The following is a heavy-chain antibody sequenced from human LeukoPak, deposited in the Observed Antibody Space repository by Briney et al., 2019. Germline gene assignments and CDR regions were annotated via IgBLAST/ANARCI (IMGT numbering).Heavy chain of an antibody. Sequence: GGSLRLSCAASGFTFDDYAMHWVRQAPGKGLEWVSAITSSYIREHYADSVKGRFTISRDNSKNTLYLQLDSLRAEDTAVYYCARERRSFSLVRGVSAAFDYWGQGALVTVSS. CDR1: GFTFDDYA. J-gene: IGHJ4*02. D-gene: IGHD3-10*01. V-gene: IGHV3-23*05. CDR2: ITSSYIRE. CDR3: ARERRSFSLVRGVSAAFDY.